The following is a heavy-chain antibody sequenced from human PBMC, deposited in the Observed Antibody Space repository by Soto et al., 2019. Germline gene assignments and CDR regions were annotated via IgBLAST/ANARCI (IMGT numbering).Heavy chain of an antibody. CDR2: IYYSGNT. CDR3: AKLAGYCSGNSCHGDYAMDV. D-gene: IGHD2-15*01. V-gene: IGHV4-39*01. Sequence: PSETLSLTCTVSGGSISSSNHYWGWIRQPPRKGLEWIGSIYYSGNTYYNQSLKNRVTISVDTSKNQHSLKLRSVTAADTAVYYCAKLAGYCSGNSCHGDYAMDVWGQGTTVTVSS. J-gene: IGHJ6*02. CDR1: GGSISSSNHY.